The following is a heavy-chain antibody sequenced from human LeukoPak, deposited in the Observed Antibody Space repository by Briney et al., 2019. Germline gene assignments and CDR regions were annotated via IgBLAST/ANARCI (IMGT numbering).Heavy chain of an antibody. J-gene: IGHJ6*02. CDR1: GYTFTSYD. V-gene: IGHV1-8*01. CDR3: AREFGRTKWELLPLDYYYGMDV. CDR2: MNPNSGNT. D-gene: IGHD1-26*01. Sequence: ASVKVSCKASGYTFTSYDINWVRQATGQGLEWMGWMNPNSGNTGYAQKFQGRVTMTRNTSISTAYMELSSLRSEDTAVYYCAREFGRTKWELLPLDYYYGMDVWGQGTTVTVSS.